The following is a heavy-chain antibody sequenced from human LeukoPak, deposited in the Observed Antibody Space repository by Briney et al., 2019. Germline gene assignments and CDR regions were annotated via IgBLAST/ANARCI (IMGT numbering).Heavy chain of an antibody. CDR3: ARVRAIRGVIGDAFDI. J-gene: IGHJ3*02. CDR2: ISYDGSNK. Sequence: GGSLRLSYAASGFTFSSYAMHWVRQAPGKGLEWVAVISYDGSNKYYADSVKGRFTISRDNSKNTLYLQMNSLRAEDTAVYYCARVRAIRGVIGDAFDIWGQGTMVTVSS. V-gene: IGHV3-30-3*01. D-gene: IGHD3-10*01. CDR1: GFTFSSYA.